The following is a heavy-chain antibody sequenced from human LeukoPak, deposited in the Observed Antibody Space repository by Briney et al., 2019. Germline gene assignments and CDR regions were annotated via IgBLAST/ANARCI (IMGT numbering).Heavy chain of an antibody. CDR1: GYTFTSYD. Sequence: ASVKVSCKASGYTFTSYDINWVRQATGRGLEWMGWMNPNSGNTGYAQKFQGRVTMTRNTSISTAYMELSSLRSEDTAVYYCARSYGSGRPYYYYYMDVWGKGTTVTVSS. CDR2: MNPNSGNT. CDR3: ARSYGSGRPYYYYYMDV. D-gene: IGHD3-10*01. V-gene: IGHV1-8*01. J-gene: IGHJ6*03.